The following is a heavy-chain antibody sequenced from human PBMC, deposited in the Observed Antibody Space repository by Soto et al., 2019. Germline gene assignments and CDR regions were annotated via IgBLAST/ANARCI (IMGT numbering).Heavy chain of an antibody. D-gene: IGHD6-13*01. CDR2: IAVGSGYT. V-gene: IGHV1-58*01. Sequence: SVKVSCKASGSTFTSSAFQWVRQARGQRLEWIGWIAVGSGYTNYAQRLQDRVTLTRDMSTATTHMELSRLTSEDTAIYYCAADATAWQQQLSSGYWHKGSLVTV. CDR1: GSTFTSSA. CDR3: AADATAWQQQLSSGY. J-gene: IGHJ4*02.